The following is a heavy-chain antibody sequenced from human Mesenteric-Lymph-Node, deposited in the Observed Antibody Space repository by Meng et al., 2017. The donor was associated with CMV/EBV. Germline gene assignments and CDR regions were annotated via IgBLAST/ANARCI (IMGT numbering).Heavy chain of an antibody. D-gene: IGHD3-10*01. Sequence: YGASFSGYYWSWIRQPPGKGLEWIGEINHSGSTNYNPSLKSRVTISVDTSKNQFSLKLSSVTAADTAVYYCARDLGSTMVRGVQTYYWGQGTLVTVSS. V-gene: IGHV4-34*01. CDR2: INHSGST. CDR3: ARDLGSTMVRGVQTYY. J-gene: IGHJ4*02. CDR1: GASFSGYY.